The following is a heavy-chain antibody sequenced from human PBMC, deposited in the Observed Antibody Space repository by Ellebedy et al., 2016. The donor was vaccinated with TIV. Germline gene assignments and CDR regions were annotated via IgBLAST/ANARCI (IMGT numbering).Heavy chain of an antibody. D-gene: IGHD6-6*01. J-gene: IGHJ4*02. CDR3: ARRHRDYSCSSYLY. V-gene: IGHV5-51*01. CDR2: IYPGDSGDSDI. Sequence: GESLKISCKGSGYSFTRQWIAWVRQMPGKGLEWMGIIYPGDSGDSDIRYSPSFQGQVTISADRSSSIAYLQWSSLKASDTAMYYCARRHRDYSCSSYLYWGQGTLLTVSS. CDR1: GYSFTRQW.